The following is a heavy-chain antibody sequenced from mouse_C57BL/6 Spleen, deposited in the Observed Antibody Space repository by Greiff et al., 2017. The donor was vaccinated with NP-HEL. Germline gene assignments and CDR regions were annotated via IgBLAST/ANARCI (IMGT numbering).Heavy chain of an antibody. J-gene: IGHJ3*01. Sequence: VQLQQSGAELVKPGASVKISCKASVYAFSSYWMNWVKQRPGKGLEWIGQIYPGDGDTNYNGKFKGKATLTADKSSSTAYMQLSSLTSEDSAVYFCARFYYGYDGGFAYWGQGTLVTVSA. CDR3: ARFYYGYDGGFAY. V-gene: IGHV1-80*01. CDR2: IYPGDGDT. CDR1: VYAFSSYW. D-gene: IGHD2-2*01.